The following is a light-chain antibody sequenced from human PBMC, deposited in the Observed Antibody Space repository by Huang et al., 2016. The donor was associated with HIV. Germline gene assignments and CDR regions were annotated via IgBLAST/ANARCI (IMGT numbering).Light chain of an antibody. V-gene: IGKV2-28*01. CDR3: MQALQTPIT. CDR2: LGS. CDR1: QSLLHSNGYNY. J-gene: IGKJ5*01. Sequence: DIVMTQSPLSLPVTPGEPASISCRSSQSLLHSNGYNYLDWYLQKPGQSPQLLIYLGSQRASGVPDRFSGSGSGTDFTLKISRVEAEDVGVYYCMQALQTPITFGQGTRLEIK.